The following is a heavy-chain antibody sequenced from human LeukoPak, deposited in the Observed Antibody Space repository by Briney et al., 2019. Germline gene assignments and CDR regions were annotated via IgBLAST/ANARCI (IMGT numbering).Heavy chain of an antibody. J-gene: IGHJ3*02. CDR2: ISSSSGAI. Sequence: GGSLRLSCAASGFAFSTSTMMWVRQAPGKGLEWISYISSSSGAIYYPDSVKGRFTISRDNAKNSLYLQMNSLRADDTAVYYCANILGAAGGDAFEIWGQGTIITVSS. CDR3: ANILGAAGGDAFEI. D-gene: IGHD3-9*01. CDR1: GFAFSTST. V-gene: IGHV3-48*01.